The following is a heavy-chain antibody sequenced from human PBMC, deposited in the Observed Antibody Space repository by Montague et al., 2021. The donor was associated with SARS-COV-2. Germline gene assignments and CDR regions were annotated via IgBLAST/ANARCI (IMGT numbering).Heavy chain of an antibody. CDR1: GGSISSGGYY. J-gene: IGHJ3*02. CDR3: ARGRFLAWSLCSVVGAFDI. Sequence: TLSLTCTVSGGSISSGGYYWSCIRPHPGKGLEWIVYIYYSGSTYSTPSLQIRVTISVYTSKIPFPLTLISVTAAETSVYYCARGRFLAWSLCSVVGAFDIWGRGTMVTVSS. CDR2: IYYSGST. D-gene: IGHD3-3*01. V-gene: IGHV4-31*03.